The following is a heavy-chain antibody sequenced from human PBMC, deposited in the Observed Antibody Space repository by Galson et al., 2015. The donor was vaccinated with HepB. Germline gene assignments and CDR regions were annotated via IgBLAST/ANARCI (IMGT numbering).Heavy chain of an antibody. CDR2: INPNSGGT. Sequence: SVKVSCKASGYTFTGYYMHWVRQAPGQGLEWMGWINPNSGGTNYAQKFQGRVTMTRDTSISTAYMELSRLRSDDTAVYYCASGFYYGSGRPYYYYYYMDVWAKGPRSPSP. CDR1: GYTFTGYY. CDR3: ASGFYYGSGRPYYYYYYMDV. D-gene: IGHD3-10*01. V-gene: IGHV1-2*02. J-gene: IGHJ6*03.